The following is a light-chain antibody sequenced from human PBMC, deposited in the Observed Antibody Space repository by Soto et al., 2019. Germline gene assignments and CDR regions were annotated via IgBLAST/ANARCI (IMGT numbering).Light chain of an antibody. V-gene: IGKV1-39*01. J-gene: IGKJ1*01. CDR1: QNIRSY. CDR2: TAT. CDR3: QQSYSAPPWT. Sequence: DIQMTQSPSSLSASVGDTITITCRASQNIRSYLNWYQQKSGKAPNLLNYTATTLQSEVPSRFSGSGSATDFPLTISSLEPEDFATYYCQQSYSAPPWTFGPGTKVE.